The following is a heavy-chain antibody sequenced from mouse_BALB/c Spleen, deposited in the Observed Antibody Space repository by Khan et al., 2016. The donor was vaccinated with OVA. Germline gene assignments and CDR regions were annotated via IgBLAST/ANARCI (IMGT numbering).Heavy chain of an antibody. D-gene: IGHD1-1*01. CDR2: INPYNDGT. CDR1: GYTFTSYV. V-gene: IGHV1S136*01. J-gene: IGHJ3*01. Sequence: VQLKESGPELVKPGASVKMSCKASGYTFTSYVMHWVKQKPGQGLEWIGYINPYNDGTKYNEKFKGKATLTSDKSSSTAYMELSSLTSEDSAVYYCARRDYFASNSFAYWGQGTLVTVSA. CDR3: ARRDYFASNSFAY.